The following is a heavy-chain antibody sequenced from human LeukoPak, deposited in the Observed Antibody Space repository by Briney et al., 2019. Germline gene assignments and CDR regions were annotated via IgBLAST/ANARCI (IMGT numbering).Heavy chain of an antibody. CDR3: ATGVVVTAILDY. V-gene: IGHV1-24*01. Sequence: GASVELSCNVSGYTLTELSMHWVRQAPGTGQEWMGGFDSVDGEAIYAQKFQGRVTMTEDTSTDTAYIERSSLRSEDPAVYYCATGVVVTAILDYWGQGTLHSVS. CDR1: GYTLTELS. CDR2: FDSVDGEA. D-gene: IGHD2-21*02. J-gene: IGHJ4*02.